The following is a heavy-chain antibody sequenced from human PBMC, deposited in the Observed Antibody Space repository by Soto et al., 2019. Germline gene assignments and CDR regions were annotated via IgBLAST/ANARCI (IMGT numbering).Heavy chain of an antibody. CDR2: ISGSGGST. V-gene: IGHV3-23*01. D-gene: IGHD2-15*01. Sequence: PGGSLRLSCAASGFTFSSYAMSWVRQAPGKGLEWVSSISGSGGSTYYADSVKGRFTISRDNSKNALYLQMNSLRAEDTAVYYCAGGSRKYYFDYWGQGTLVTVSS. CDR3: AGGSRKYYFDY. J-gene: IGHJ4*02. CDR1: GFTFSSYA.